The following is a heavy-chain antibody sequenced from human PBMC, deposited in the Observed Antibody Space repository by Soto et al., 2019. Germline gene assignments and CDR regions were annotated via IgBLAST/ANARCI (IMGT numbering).Heavy chain of an antibody. J-gene: IGHJ4*02. CDR3: AKDPRINWNYDY. V-gene: IGHV3-23*01. CDR1: GFTFRSSA. Sequence: GGSLRLSCAASGFTFRSSAMSWVRQAPGKGLEWVSAISGSGGSTYYADSVKGRFTISRDNSKNTLYLQMRSLRAEDTAVYYCAKDPRINWNYDYWGQGTLVTVSS. CDR2: ISGSGGST. D-gene: IGHD1-7*01.